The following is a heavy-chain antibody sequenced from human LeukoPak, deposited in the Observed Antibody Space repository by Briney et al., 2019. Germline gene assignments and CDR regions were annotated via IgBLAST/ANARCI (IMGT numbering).Heavy chain of an antibody. J-gene: IGHJ4*02. CDR3: ARGGILWFGELFSRGFDY. D-gene: IGHD3-10*01. CDR1: GGSISSYY. Sequence: SETLSLTCTVSGGSISSYYWSWIRQPAGKGLEWIGRIYTSGSTNYNPSLKSRVTMSVDTSKSQFSLKLSSVTAADTAVYYCARGGILWFGELFSRGFDYWGQGTLVTVSS. V-gene: IGHV4-4*07. CDR2: IYTSGST.